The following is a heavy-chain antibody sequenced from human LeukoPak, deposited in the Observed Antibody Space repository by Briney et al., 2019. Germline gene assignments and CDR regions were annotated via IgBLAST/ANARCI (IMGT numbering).Heavy chain of an antibody. D-gene: IGHD6-19*01. J-gene: IGHJ4*02. CDR3: ARTLSSGWYHTPFDY. CDR1: GFTFTNYY. V-gene: IGHV1-46*01. Sequence: ASVKVSCKASGFTFTNYYFHWVRQAPGQGLDWMGVINPRDDRAEYARNFQGRVTITRDTSTSTIYMELISLRSEDTAVYYCARTLSSGWYHTPFDYWGQGTLVTVSS. CDR2: INPRDDRA.